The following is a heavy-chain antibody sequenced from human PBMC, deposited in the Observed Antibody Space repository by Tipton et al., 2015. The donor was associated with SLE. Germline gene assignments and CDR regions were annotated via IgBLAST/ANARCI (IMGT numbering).Heavy chain of an antibody. CDR2: IFHTGAT. V-gene: IGHV4-59*02. CDR1: GFIVSDNY. Sequence: LRLSCVASGFIVSDNYMSWVRQAPGKGLEWIGHIFHTGATNYNPSLNSRVTISVDTSKNQFSLKLSSVTAADTAVYYCARGVLGGSYPYWGQGTLVTVSS. J-gene: IGHJ4*02. D-gene: IGHD1-26*01. CDR3: ARGVLGGSYPY.